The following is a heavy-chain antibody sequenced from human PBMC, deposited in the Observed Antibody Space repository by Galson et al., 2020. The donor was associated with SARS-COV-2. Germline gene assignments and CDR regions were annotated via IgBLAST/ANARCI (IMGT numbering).Heavy chain of an antibody. CDR2: FDPEDGET. CDR1: GYTLTELS. CDR3: ATHRPYCGGDCYSGILNYYYGMDV. J-gene: IGHJ6*02. D-gene: IGHD2-21*02. V-gene: IGHV1-24*01. Sequence: ASVKVSCKVSGYTLTELSMHWVRQAPGKGLEWMGGFDPEDGETIYAQKFQGRVTMTEDTSTDTAYMELSSLRSEDTAVYYCATHRPYCGGDCYSGILNYYYGMDVWGQETTVTVSS.